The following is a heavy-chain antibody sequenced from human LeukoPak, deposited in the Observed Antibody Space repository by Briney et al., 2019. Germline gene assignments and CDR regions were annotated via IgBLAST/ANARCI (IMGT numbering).Heavy chain of an antibody. CDR1: GFTFSDYY. CDR2: INHSGST. V-gene: IGHV4-34*01. CDR3: ARAGYSSSSDREFDY. Sequence: GSLRLSCAASGFTFSDYYMSWIRQPPGKGLEWIGEINHSGSTNYNPSLKSRVTISVDTSKNQFSLKLSSVTAADTAVYYCARAGYSSSSDREFDYWGQGTLVTVSS. D-gene: IGHD6-6*01. J-gene: IGHJ4*02.